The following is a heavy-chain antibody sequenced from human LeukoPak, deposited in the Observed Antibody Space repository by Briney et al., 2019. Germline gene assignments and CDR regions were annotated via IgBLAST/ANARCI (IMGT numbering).Heavy chain of an antibody. CDR3: ARRGYGDYFGV. Sequence: PGGSLRLSCAASGFTFSSYAMHWVRQAPGKGLEWVAVISYDGSNKYYADSVKGRFTISRDNSKNTLYLQMNSLRAEDTAVYYCARRGYGDYFGVWGQGPRSPSP. J-gene: IGHJ6*02. CDR1: GFTFSSYA. V-gene: IGHV3-30-3*01. D-gene: IGHD4-17*01. CDR2: ISYDGSNK.